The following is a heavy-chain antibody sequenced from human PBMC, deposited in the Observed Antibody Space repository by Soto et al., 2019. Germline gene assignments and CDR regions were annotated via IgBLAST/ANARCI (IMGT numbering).Heavy chain of an antibody. J-gene: IGHJ4*02. CDR1: AGSIRTDGYY. CDR3: ARGLSVTLFDN. V-gene: IGHV4-31*03. CDR2: IYYSGST. Sequence: QVQLQESGPGLVKPSQTLSLTCTVSAGSIRTDGYYWTWIRQHPGKGLEWIGYIYYSGSTYYNPSLKSRVTISVDTSKNQFSLKLSSVTAADTAVYYCARGLSVTLFDNWGQGTLVSVSS. D-gene: IGHD4-17*01.